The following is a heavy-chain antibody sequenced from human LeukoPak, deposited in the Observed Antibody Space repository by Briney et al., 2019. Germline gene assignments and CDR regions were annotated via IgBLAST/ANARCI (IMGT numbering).Heavy chain of an antibody. V-gene: IGHV3-23*01. CDR3: TKGMHSSASGTSDY. J-gene: IGHJ4*02. Sequence: GGSLRLSCAASGFSFSNYAMYWVRQAPGKGLEWVSAISGSGGNTYYADSVKGRFTISRDNSKNTLYLQMNSLRAGDTAVYYCTKGMHSSASGTSDYWGQGTLVAVSS. CDR1: GFSFSNYA. CDR2: ISGSGGNT. D-gene: IGHD6-6*01.